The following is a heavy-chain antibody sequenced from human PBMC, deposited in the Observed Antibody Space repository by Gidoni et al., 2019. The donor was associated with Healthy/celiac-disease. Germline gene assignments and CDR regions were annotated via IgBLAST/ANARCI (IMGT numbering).Heavy chain of an antibody. CDR2: IWYDGSNK. CDR3: ARDSIVVVTEGWFDP. V-gene: IGHV3-33*01. CDR1: GFTCSSYG. Sequence: QVQLVESGGGVVQPGRSLRLSCAASGFTCSSYGMHWVRQAPGKGLEWVAVIWYDGSNKYYADSVKGRFTISRDNSKNTLYLQMNSLRAEDTAVYYCARDSIVVVTEGWFDPWGQGTLVTVSS. J-gene: IGHJ5*02. D-gene: IGHD2-21*02.